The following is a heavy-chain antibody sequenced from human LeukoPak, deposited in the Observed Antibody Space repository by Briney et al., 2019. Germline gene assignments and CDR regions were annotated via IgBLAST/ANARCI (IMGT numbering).Heavy chain of an antibody. D-gene: IGHD3-3*01. Sequence: GASVKVSCKASGYTFTNYGISWVRQDPGQGLEWMGWISAYNGNTNYAQKLQGRVTMTTDTSTSTAYMELRSLRSDDTALYYCARDLKITIFGVLPWDYFDYWGQGTLVTVSS. CDR3: ARDLKITIFGVLPWDYFDY. CDR1: GYTFTNYG. CDR2: ISAYNGNT. J-gene: IGHJ4*02. V-gene: IGHV1-18*01.